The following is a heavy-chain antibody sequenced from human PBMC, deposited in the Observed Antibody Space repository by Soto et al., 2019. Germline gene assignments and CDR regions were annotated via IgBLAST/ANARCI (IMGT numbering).Heavy chain of an antibody. CDR3: ARGLSVTLFDN. J-gene: IGHJ4*02. D-gene: IGHD4-17*01. V-gene: IGHV4-31*03. Sequence: QVQLQESGPGLVKPSQTLSLACTVSGGSISTGGYYWTWIRQHPGKGLEWIGYIYYSGSTYYNPSLKSRVTISVDTSKNQFSLKLSSVTSADTAVYYCARGLSVTLFDNWGQGTLVTVSS. CDR2: IYYSGST. CDR1: GGSISTGGYY.